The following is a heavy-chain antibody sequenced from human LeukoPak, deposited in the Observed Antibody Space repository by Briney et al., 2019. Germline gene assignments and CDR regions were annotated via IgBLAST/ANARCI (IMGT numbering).Heavy chain of an antibody. D-gene: IGHD2-21*02. CDR2: FDPEDGET. V-gene: IGHV1-24*01. Sequence: GASVKVSCKVSGYTLTELSMHWVRQAPGKGLEWMGGFDPEDGETIYTQKFQGRVTMTEDTSTDTAYMELSRLRSDDTAVYYCARDPYCGGDCYSPWGQGTLVTVSS. CDR3: ARDPYCGGDCYSP. J-gene: IGHJ5*02. CDR1: GYTLTELS.